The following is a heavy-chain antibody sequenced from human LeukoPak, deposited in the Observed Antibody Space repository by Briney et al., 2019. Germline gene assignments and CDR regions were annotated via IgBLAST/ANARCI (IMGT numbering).Heavy chain of an antibody. CDR1: GGSISSYY. CDR2: IYYSGST. Sequence: PSETLSLTCTVSGGSISSYYCSWIRQPPGKGLEWVGYIYYSGSTNYNPSLKSRVTISVDTSKNQFSLKLSSVTAADTAVYYCARHGPSGYSNNWFDPWGQGTLVTVSS. J-gene: IGHJ5*02. D-gene: IGHD6-13*01. CDR3: ARHGPSGYSNNWFDP. V-gene: IGHV4-59*08.